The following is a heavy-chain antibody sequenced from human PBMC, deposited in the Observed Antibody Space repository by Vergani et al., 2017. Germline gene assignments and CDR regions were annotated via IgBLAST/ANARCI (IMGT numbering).Heavy chain of an antibody. CDR2: ISSMSSYK. V-gene: IGHV3-11*06. CDR3: AREITGSGYFDL. Sequence: QVQLVESGGGLVKPGGSLRLSCAASGFTFSDYYMRWIRQAPGKGLEWVSYISSMSSYKHYADSVKGRFTISRDNAKNSLYLQMNSLRAEDTAVYYCAREITGSGYFDLWGRGTLVTVSS. D-gene: IGHD1-20*01. J-gene: IGHJ2*01. CDR1: GFTFSDYY.